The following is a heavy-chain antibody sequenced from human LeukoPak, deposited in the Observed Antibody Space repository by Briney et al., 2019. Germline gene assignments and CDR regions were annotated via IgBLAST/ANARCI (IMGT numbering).Heavy chain of an antibody. CDR2: IYYSGST. CDR3: ARRATFPLRRHYYDSSGYYRDDAFDI. Sequence: PSETLSLTCTVSGVSISSGGYYWSWIRQHPGEGLEWIGYIYYSGSTYYNPSLKSRVTISVDTSKNQFSLKLSSVTAADTAVYYCARRATFPLRRHYYDSSGYYRDDAFDIWGQGTMVTVSS. CDR1: GVSISSGGYY. D-gene: IGHD3-22*01. V-gene: IGHV4-31*03. J-gene: IGHJ3*02.